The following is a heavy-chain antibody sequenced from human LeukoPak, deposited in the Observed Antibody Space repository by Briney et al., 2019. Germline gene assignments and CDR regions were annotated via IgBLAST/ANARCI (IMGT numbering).Heavy chain of an antibody. D-gene: IGHD5-18*01. J-gene: IGHJ4*02. V-gene: IGHV3-7*01. CDR3: ARDLAYSRLDY. CDR2: IKQDGSEK. CDR1: GFTFSSYW. Sequence: GGSLRLSCAASGFTFSSYWMSWVRQAAGKGLEWVANIKQDGSEKYSADSVKGRFTISRDNAENSLYLQMNSLRVEDTAFYYCARDLAYSRLDYWGQGMLVTVSS.